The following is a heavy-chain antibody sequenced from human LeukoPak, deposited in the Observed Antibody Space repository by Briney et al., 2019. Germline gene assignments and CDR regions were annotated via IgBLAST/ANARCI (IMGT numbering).Heavy chain of an antibody. V-gene: IGHV4-59*12. CDR3: ARSLYNSDGSGSYYIDY. CDR2: IYSSGST. CDR1: GGSISNYY. Sequence: SETLSLTCTVSGGSISNYYWSWIRQPPGKGLEWVGYIYSSGSTNYNPSLKSRVTISVDTSKNQFSLKLSSVTAADTAVYYCARSLYNSDGSGSYYIDYWGQGTLVTVSS. D-gene: IGHD3-10*01. J-gene: IGHJ4*02.